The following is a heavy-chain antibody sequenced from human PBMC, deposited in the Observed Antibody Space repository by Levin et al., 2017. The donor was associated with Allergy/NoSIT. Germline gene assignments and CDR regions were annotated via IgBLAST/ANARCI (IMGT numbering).Heavy chain of an antibody. V-gene: IGHV3-33*01. Sequence: GESLKISCAASGFTFSSYGMHWVRQAPGKGLEWVAVIWYDGSNKYYADSVKGRFTISRDNSKNTLYLQMNSLRAEDTAVYYCALTYYYGSGSYFFNYMDVWGKGTTVTVSS. CDR1: GFTFSSYG. CDR3: ALTYYYGSGSYFFNYMDV. D-gene: IGHD3-10*01. J-gene: IGHJ6*03. CDR2: IWYDGSNK.